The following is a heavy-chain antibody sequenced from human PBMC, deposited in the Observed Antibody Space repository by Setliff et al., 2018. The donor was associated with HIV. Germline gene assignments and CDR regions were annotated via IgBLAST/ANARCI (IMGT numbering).Heavy chain of an antibody. V-gene: IGHV1-46*01. J-gene: IGHJ3*02. Sequence: ASVKVSCKASGFSFSRHYMHWVRQAPGEGLEWVAMINPSDGIPSYAQKFQDRVVVTRDTSRSIVYMELSSLLSEDTAVYFCTRAFPPMIPAAFDIWGLGTRVTVS. CDR1: GFSFSRHY. CDR2: INPSDGIP. D-gene: IGHD3-16*01. CDR3: TRAFPPMIPAAFDI.